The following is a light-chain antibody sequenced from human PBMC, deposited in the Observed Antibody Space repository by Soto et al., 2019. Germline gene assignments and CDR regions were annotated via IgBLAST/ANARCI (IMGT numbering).Light chain of an antibody. J-gene: IGKJ4*01. CDR1: QSISNY. V-gene: IGKV1-39*01. CDR3: QESDDFPYT. CDR2: AAS. Sequence: DIQMTQSPSSLSASIGDRVTISCRAGQSISNYLNWYQQKPGKAPNLLIYAASRLESGVPSRFSGSGSGTDFTLTISSLQPQDFETYYCQESDDFPYTFGAGTKVDI.